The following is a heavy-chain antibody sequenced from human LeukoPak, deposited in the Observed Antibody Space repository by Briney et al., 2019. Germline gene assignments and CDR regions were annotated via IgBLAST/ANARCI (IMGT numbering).Heavy chain of an antibody. Sequence: GGSLRLSCAASGFTFSSYWMSWVRQAPGKGLEWVANIKQDGSEKYYVDSVKGRFTISRDNAKNSLYLQMNSLRAEDTAVYHCARNDYVWGSYRWNYWGQGTLVTVSS. J-gene: IGHJ4*02. D-gene: IGHD3-16*02. CDR1: GFTFSSYW. CDR2: IKQDGSEK. CDR3: ARNDYVWGSYRWNY. V-gene: IGHV3-7*01.